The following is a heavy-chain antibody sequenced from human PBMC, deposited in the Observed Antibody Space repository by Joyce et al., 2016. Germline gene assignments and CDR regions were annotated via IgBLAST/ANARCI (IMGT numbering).Heavy chain of an antibody. CDR3: ATDGWDRVKGMDF. V-gene: IGHV3-30*03. J-gene: IGHJ6*02. CDR2: ISYNGNKI. Sequence: QVQVVESGGGVVQPGRSLRLSCSFSGFAFSHFGMHWVRQAPGKGLEWVALISYNGNKIFYLDAVKCRFTISRDNSENTLFLQMNGLTPEDSALYYCATDGWDRVKGMDFWGQGTTVIVSS. CDR1: GFAFSHFG. D-gene: IGHD1-26*01.